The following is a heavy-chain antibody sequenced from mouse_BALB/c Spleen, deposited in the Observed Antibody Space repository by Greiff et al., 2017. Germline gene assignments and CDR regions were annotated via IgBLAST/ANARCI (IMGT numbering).Heavy chain of an antibody. CDR2: IYPGNSDT. J-gene: IGHJ2*01. V-gene: IGHV1-5*01. CDR3: TRTGGSSYFDY. D-gene: IGHD1-1*01. Sequence: VQLQQSGTVLARPGASVKMSCKASGYTFTSYWMHWVKQRPGQGLEWIGAIYPGNSDTSYNQKFKGKAKLTAVTSTSTAYMELSSLTNEDSAVYYCTRTGGSSYFDYWGQGTTLTVSS. CDR1: GYTFTSYW.